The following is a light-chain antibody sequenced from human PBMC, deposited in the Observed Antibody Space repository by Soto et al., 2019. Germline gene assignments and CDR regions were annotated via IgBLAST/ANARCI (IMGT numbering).Light chain of an antibody. V-gene: IGLV2-14*01. CDR1: SSDVGGYNY. J-gene: IGLJ2*01. Sequence: QSALTQPASVSGSPGQSITISCTGTSSDVGGYNYVSWYQQHPGKAPKLMIDDVSNRPSVVSNRFSGSKSGNTASLTISGLQAEDEADYYCSSYTSSSALVVFGGGTKLTVL. CDR2: DVS. CDR3: SSYTSSSALVV.